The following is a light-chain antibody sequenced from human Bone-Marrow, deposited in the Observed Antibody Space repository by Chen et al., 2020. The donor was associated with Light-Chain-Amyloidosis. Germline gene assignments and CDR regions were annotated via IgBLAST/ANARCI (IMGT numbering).Light chain of an antibody. CDR1: SGSIATNY. J-gene: IGLJ3*02. V-gene: IGLV6-57*01. Sequence: NFMLTQPHSVSESPGKTVIISCTRSSGSIATNYVQWYQQRPGSSPTTVIYEDDQRPSGVPDRSAGSLDSSSSSASLTSSGLKTEDEADYYCQSDQGSRQGVFGVGTKLTVL. CDR2: EDD. CDR3: QSDQGSRQGV.